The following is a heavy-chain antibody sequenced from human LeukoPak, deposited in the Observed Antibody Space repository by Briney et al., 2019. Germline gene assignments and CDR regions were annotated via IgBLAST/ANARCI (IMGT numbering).Heavy chain of an antibody. J-gene: IGHJ4*02. Sequence: ASVKVSCKASGYTFTSYAVHWVRQAPGQRLEWMGWINAGNGNTKYSQKFQGRVTITRDTSASTAYMELSSLRSEDTAVYYCARDLGYGDSSDYWGQGTLVTVSS. CDR2: INAGNGNT. CDR3: ARDLGYGDSSDY. D-gene: IGHD4-17*01. CDR1: GYTFTSYA. V-gene: IGHV1-3*01.